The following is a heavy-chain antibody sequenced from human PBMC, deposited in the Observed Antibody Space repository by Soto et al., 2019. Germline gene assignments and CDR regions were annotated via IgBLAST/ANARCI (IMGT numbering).Heavy chain of an antibody. D-gene: IGHD2-2*01. CDR3: AWTQVCSGTSCPPNSYYDYGIDV. J-gene: IGHJ6*02. Sequence: QVQLVQSGADVKKPGSSVKVSCKASGGTFSSYTISWARQAPGQGLEWMGGIIPIFGIANYAQKFQGRVTLTADESTSAAYMELSSLRSEDTAVYYCAWTQVCSGTSCPPNSYYDYGIDVWGQGTTVTVSS. V-gene: IGHV1-69*01. CDR1: GGTFSSYT. CDR2: IIPIFGIA.